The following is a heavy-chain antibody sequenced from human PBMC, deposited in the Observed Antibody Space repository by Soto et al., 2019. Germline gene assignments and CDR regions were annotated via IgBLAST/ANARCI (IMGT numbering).Heavy chain of an antibody. CDR3: AREYYDSSGYYPFDY. D-gene: IGHD3-22*01. V-gene: IGHV3-33*01. J-gene: IGHJ4*02. Sequence: GGSLRLSCAASGFTFSSYGMHWVRQAPGKGLEWVAVIWYDGSNKYYADSVKGRFTISRDNSKNTLYLLMNSLRAEDTAVYYCAREYYDSSGYYPFDYWGQGTLVTVSS. CDR1: GFTFSSYG. CDR2: IWYDGSNK.